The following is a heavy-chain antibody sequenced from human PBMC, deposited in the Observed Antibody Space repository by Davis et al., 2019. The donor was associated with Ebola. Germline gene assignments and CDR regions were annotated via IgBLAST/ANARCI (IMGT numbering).Heavy chain of an antibody. V-gene: IGHV4-59*11. CDR1: GGSISSHY. J-gene: IGHJ4*02. CDR2: IYYSGST. CDR3: ARGPPYFCMGGRCYSYYFDS. Sequence: PSETLSLTCTVSGGSISSHYWSWIRQPPGKGLEWIGYIYYSGSTNYNPSLKSRVTISVDTSKNQFSLKLSSVTAADTAVYFCARGPPYFCMGGRCYSYYFDSWGQGTLVTVSS. D-gene: IGHD2-15*01.